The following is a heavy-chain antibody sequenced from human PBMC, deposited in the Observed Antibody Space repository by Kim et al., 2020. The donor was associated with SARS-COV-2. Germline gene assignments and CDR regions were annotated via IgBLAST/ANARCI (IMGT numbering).Heavy chain of an antibody. V-gene: IGHV4-34*01. D-gene: IGHD6-19*01. CDR2: INQSGST. CDR3: ARGLSAWSDDAFDI. CDR1: GGSFRGHY. Sequence: SETLSLTCAVYGGSFRGHYWSWIRQPPGKGLECIGEINQSGSTNYNPSLKSRVTISVDTSRNQFSLKLSSVTAADTAVYYCARGLSAWSDDAFDIWGQGT. J-gene: IGHJ3*02.